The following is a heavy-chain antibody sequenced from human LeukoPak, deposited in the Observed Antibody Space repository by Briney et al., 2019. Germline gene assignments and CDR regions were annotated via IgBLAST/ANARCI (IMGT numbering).Heavy chain of an antibody. J-gene: IGHJ3*02. V-gene: IGHV1-8*03. CDR1: AYSFSTYD. CDR2: MNPDSGNT. CDR3: ARRLGLRWDLQAFDI. Sequence: GSSVKVSCKASAYSFSTYDINWVRQATGQGLEWVGWMNPDSGNTGYAQKFQGRVTITRNTSISTAYMELSSLKSDDTAVYYCARRLGLRWDLQAFDIWGQGTMVTVSS. D-gene: IGHD4-23*01.